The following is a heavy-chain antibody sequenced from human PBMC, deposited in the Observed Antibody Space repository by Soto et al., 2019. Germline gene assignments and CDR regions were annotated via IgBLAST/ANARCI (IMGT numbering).Heavy chain of an antibody. V-gene: IGHV3-30*18. CDR3: AKDSPPPYSSSWSQFAP. CDR2: ISYDGSNK. J-gene: IGHJ5*02. D-gene: IGHD6-13*01. Sequence: PGGSLRLSCAASGFTFSSYGMHWVRQAPGKGLEWVAVISYDGSNKYYADSVKGRFTISRDNSKNTLYLQMNSLRAEDTAVYYCAKDSPPPYSSSWSQFAPWGQGTLVTVSS. CDR1: GFTFSSYG.